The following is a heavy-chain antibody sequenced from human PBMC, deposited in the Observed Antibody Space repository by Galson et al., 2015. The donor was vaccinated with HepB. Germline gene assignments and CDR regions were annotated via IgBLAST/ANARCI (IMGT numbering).Heavy chain of an antibody. V-gene: IGHV3-23*01. J-gene: IGHJ6*02. CDR3: AKDAGYCSSTSCWVHYYYGMDV. Sequence: SLRLSCAASGFTFSSYAMSWVRQAPGKGLEWVSAISGSGGSTYNADSVKGRFTISRDNSKNTLYLQMNSLRAEDTAVYYCAKDAGYCSSTSCWVHYYYGMDVWGQGTTVTVSS. CDR2: ISGSGGST. D-gene: IGHD2-2*01. CDR1: GFTFSSYA.